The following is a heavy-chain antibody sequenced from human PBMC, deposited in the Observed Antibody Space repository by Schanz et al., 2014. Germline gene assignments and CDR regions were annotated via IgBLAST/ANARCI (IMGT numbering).Heavy chain of an antibody. D-gene: IGHD3-10*01. V-gene: IGHV3-23*01. CDR1: GFAFSSHG. Sequence: EVQLLESGGGLVQPGGSLRLSCLASGFAFSSHGMNWLRQAPGKGLEWVSVIGVDGTTTYYADSVKGRFTISRDNSKNTLYLQVNSLRPEDTAVYYCAKYRGYYRVSGSYRELEYWGQGALVTVSS. J-gene: IGHJ4*02. CDR2: IGVDGTTT. CDR3: AKYRGYYRVSGSYRELEY.